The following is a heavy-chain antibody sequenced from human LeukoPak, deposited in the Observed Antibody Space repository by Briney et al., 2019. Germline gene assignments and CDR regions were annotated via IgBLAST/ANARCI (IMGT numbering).Heavy chain of an antibody. Sequence: GGTLRLSCAASGFTFSDHYMSWVRQAPGKGLEGVADIKQDGSEKYYMDSVKGGFTISRDNAKNSLYVQMTSLRDEDTAVYYCARELRIAAAGTGAAFDIWGEGTRVTDS. CDR1: GFTFSDHY. V-gene: IGHV3-7*01. J-gene: IGHJ3*02. CDR3: ARELRIAAAGTGAAFDI. CDR2: IKQDGSEK. D-gene: IGHD6-13*01.